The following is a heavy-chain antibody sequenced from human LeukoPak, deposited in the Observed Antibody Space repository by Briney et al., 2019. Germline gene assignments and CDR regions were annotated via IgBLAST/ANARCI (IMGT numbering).Heavy chain of an antibody. CDR1: GNSINIYS. CDR2: MYYSGTT. J-gene: IGHJ6*01. D-gene: IGHD2-21*01. V-gene: IGHV4-59*12. CDR3: ATTDKNRYYINV. Sequence: SETLSLTCTVSGNSINIYSWNWIRQSPEKGLEWIAYMYYSGTTNYNPSLENRAAISLDLSRHQFSLRLSSATAADTAVYFCATTDKNRYYINVWGPGTTVIVSS.